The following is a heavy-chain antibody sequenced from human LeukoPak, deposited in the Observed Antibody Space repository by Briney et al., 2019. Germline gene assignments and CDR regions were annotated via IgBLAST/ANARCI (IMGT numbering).Heavy chain of an antibody. V-gene: IGHV3-53*01. Sequence: GGSLRLSCAASWFTVSSNYMSWVRQAPGKGLEWVSVIYSGGSTYYADSVKGRFTISRDNSKNTLYLQMNSLRAEDTAVYYCAREPAVGHGAPGYYYYMDVWGKGTTVTVSS. CDR1: WFTVSSNY. D-gene: IGHD1-14*01. J-gene: IGHJ6*03. CDR3: AREPAVGHGAPGYYYYMDV. CDR2: IYSGGST.